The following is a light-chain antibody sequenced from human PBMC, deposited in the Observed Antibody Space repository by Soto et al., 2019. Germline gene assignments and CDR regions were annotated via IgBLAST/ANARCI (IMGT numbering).Light chain of an antibody. CDR3: QQYGRSPTGFT. CDR2: GAS. V-gene: IGKV3-20*01. J-gene: IGKJ3*01. Sequence: EIVLTQSPGTLSLSPGERATLSCGVSQTISSNYLAWYQQKPGQAPRLLIYGASFRATGIPVRFSVSGSGTDFTLTISRLEPEDFSVYYCQQYGRSPTGFTCGPGTKVEMK. CDR1: QTISSNY.